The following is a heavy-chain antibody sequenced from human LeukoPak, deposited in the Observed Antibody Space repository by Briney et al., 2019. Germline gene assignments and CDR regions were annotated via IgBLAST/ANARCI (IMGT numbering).Heavy chain of an antibody. J-gene: IGHJ1*01. CDR3: ASLTYYFDSSGYYPGYFQH. CDR2: ISYDGSNG. Sequence: GGSLRLSCAASGFTFSSYGMHWVRQAPGKGLEWVALISYDGSNGYYADSVKGRFTISRDNAKNSLYLQMNSLRAEDTAVYYCASLTYYFDSSGYYPGYFQHWGQGTLVTVSS. V-gene: IGHV3-30*03. D-gene: IGHD3-22*01. CDR1: GFTFSSYG.